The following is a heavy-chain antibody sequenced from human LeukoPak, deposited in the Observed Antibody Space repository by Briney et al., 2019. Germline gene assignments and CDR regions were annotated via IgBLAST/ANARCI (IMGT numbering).Heavy chain of an antibody. J-gene: IGHJ5*02. D-gene: IGHD6-19*01. CDR3: ATGDGYSSGWAHH. CDR1: GFSFSSYG. Sequence: PGGSLRLSCAASGFSFSSYGMHWVRQAPGKELEWVAVIWYDGSNKYYADSVKGRFTISRDNSKNTLYLQMNSLRAEDTALYYCATGDGYSSGWAHHWGQGTLVTVSS. CDR2: IWYDGSNK. V-gene: IGHV3-33*01.